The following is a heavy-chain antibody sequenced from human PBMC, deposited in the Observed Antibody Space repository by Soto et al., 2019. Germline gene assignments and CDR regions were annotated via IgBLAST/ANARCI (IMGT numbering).Heavy chain of an antibody. V-gene: IGHV4-4*07. CDR2: INTSGNT. CDR3: ARESGDNWDYEAY. CDR1: GGSITSYR. Sequence: QVQLQESGPGLVRPLETLSLTCKVSGGSITSYRLSWIRQSAGKGLEWIGRINTSGNTHYNPSLKSRVTVSIDTSQNHFFLTVTSVAAADSAVYYCARESGDNWDYEAYWGQGTPVTVSS. J-gene: IGHJ4*02. D-gene: IGHD1-7*01.